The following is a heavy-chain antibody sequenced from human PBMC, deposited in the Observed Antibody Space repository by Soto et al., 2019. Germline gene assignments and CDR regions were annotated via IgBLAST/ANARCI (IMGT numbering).Heavy chain of an antibody. Sequence: QLQLQESGPGLVKPSETLSLTCTVSGGFISSSGFYWGWIRQPPGKGLEWIGNIYYSGTTYYNPSLKSLITISVDTSKSQFSLNLNSVTAADTAVYYCARQPRRITIFGVLIPDVDYWGQGTLVTVSS. CDR1: GGFISSSGFY. V-gene: IGHV4-39*01. CDR2: IYYSGTT. J-gene: IGHJ4*02. CDR3: ARQPRRITIFGVLIPDVDY. D-gene: IGHD3-3*01.